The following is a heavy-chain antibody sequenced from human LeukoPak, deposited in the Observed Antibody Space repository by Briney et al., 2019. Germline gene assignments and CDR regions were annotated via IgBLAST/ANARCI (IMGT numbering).Heavy chain of an antibody. CDR1: GGSISSYY. CDR3: AKIRFLEWLLSPGGYFDY. D-gene: IGHD3-3*01. V-gene: IGHV4-59*01. Sequence: PSETLSLTCTVSGGSISSYYWSWIRQPPGKGLEWFGYIYYSGSANYNPSLKSRVTISVDTSKNQFSLKLSSVTAADTAVYYCAKIRFLEWLLSPGGYFDYWGQGTLVTVSS. CDR2: IYYSGSA. J-gene: IGHJ4*02.